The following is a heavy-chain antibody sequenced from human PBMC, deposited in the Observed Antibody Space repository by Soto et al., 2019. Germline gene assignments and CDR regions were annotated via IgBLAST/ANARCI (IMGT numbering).Heavy chain of an antibody. CDR3: ARDLRLRGYSYGPDAFDI. Sequence: ASVKVSCKASGGTFSSYAISWVRQAPGQGLEWMGGIIPIFGTANYAQKFQGRVTITADESTSTAYMELSSLRSEDTAVYYCARDLRLRGYSYGPDAFDIWGQGTMVTVSS. CDR2: IIPIFGTA. V-gene: IGHV1-69*13. J-gene: IGHJ3*02. CDR1: GGTFSSYA. D-gene: IGHD5-18*01.